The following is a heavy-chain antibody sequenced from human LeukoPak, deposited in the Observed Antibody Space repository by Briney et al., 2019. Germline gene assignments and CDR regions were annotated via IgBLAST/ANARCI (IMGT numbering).Heavy chain of an antibody. CDR3: ARDSQGGNSIN. CDR1: GFTFSSYA. Sequence: AGGSLRLSCAASGFTFSSYAMSWVRQAPGKGLEWVSAISGSGGSTYYADSVKGRFTISRDNSKNTLYLQMNSLRAEDTAVYYCARDSQGGNSINWGQGTLVTVSS. J-gene: IGHJ4*02. V-gene: IGHV3-23*01. D-gene: IGHD4-23*01. CDR2: ISGSGGST.